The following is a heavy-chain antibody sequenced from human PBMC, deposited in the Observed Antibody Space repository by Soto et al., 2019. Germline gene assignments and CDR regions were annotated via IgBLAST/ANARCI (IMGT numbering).Heavy chain of an antibody. Sequence: ASVKVSCKASGYSFTSYDINWVRQASGQGPEWMGWMNPHSGNTGYAQKFQGRVTMTRNTSINTAYMELSSLISGDTAVYYCARLPLWFGEPYFDQWGQGSLVTVSS. D-gene: IGHD3-10*01. CDR3: ARLPLWFGEPYFDQ. V-gene: IGHV1-8*01. CDR2: MNPHSGNT. CDR1: GYSFTSYD. J-gene: IGHJ4*02.